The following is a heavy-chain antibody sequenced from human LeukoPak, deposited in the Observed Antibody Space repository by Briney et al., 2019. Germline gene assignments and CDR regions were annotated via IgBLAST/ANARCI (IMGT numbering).Heavy chain of an antibody. D-gene: IGHD3-22*01. CDR1: GGSISSGGYY. CDR2: IYYSGST. J-gene: IGHJ4*02. Sequence: KASETLSLTCTVSGGSISSGGYYWSWIRQHPGKGLEWIGYIYYSGSTYYNPSLKSRVTISVDTSKNQFSLKLSSVTAADTAVYYCARDRPYYYDSSAYYPDFWGQGTLVTVSS. CDR3: ARDRPYYYDSSAYYPDF. V-gene: IGHV4-31*03.